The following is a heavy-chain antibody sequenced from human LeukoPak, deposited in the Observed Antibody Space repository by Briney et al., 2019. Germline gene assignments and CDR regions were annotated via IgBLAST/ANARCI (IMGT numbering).Heavy chain of an antibody. J-gene: IGHJ5*02. D-gene: IGHD2-2*01. CDR2: ISSSGSTI. Sequence: PGGSLRLSCAASGFTFSDYYMSWIRQAPGKGLEWVSYISSSGSTIYYADSVKGRFTISRDNAKNSLYLQMNSLRAEDTAVYYCARDPVGCSSTSCYDFNWFDPWGQGTLVTVSS. CDR3: ARDPVGCSSTSCYDFNWFDP. V-gene: IGHV3-11*01. CDR1: GFTFSDYY.